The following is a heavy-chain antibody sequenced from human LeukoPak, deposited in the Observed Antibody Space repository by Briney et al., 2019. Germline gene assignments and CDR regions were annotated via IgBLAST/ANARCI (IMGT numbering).Heavy chain of an antibody. CDR3: ARQGYSSGWFARNYYYYMDV. Sequence: PSETLSLTCTVSGGSISSSSYYWGWIRQPPGKGLEWIGSIYYSGSTYYNPSLKSRVTISVDTSKNQFSLKLSSVTAADTAVYYCARQGYSSGWFARNYYYYMDVWGKGTTVTISS. CDR1: GGSISSSSYY. V-gene: IGHV4-39*01. J-gene: IGHJ6*03. D-gene: IGHD6-19*01. CDR2: IYYSGST.